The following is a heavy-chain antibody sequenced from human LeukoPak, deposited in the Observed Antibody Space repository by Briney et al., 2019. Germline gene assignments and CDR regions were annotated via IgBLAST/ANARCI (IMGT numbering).Heavy chain of an antibody. J-gene: IGHJ6*03. V-gene: IGHV4-59*12. CDR2: IYYSGST. Sequence: KPSETLSLTCTVSGGSISSYYWSWIRQPPGKGLEWIGYIYYSGSTNYNPSLKSRVTISVDTSKNQYSLRLSSVTAADTAVYFCARHNKWWLRSYHVDVWGNGTTVIVS. D-gene: IGHD2-15*01. CDR1: GGSISSYY. CDR3: ARHNKWWLRSYHVDV.